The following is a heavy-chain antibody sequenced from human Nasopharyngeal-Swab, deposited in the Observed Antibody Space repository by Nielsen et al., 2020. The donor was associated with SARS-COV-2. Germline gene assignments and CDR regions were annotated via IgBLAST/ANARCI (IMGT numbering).Heavy chain of an antibody. J-gene: IGHJ3*02. CDR3: ARLLSGTKPPHDAFDI. CDR2: IYSTEIT. CDR1: GGSIVSHY. Sequence: SETLSLTCTVSGGSIVSHYWNWIRLSPGKGLEWIGYIYSTEITKYNPSLGSRVTMSGDTSRNQFSLKLSSVTAADTAVYYCARLLSGTKPPHDAFDIWGQGTMVTVSS. V-gene: IGHV4-59*08. D-gene: IGHD1-26*01.